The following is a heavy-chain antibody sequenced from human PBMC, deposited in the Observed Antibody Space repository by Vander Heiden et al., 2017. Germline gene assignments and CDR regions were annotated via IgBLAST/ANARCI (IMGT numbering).Heavy chain of an antibody. J-gene: IGHJ4*02. CDR2: INSDGSST. V-gene: IGHV3-74*01. CDR3: ARDQGIGWNYFDY. Sequence: EVQLVESGGGLVQPGGSLRLSCAASGFPFSSHWMHWVRQAPGKGLVWVSRINSDGSSTSYADSVKGRFTISRDNAKNTLYLQMNSLRAEDTAVYYCARDQGIGWNYFDYWGQGTLVTVSS. CDR1: GFPFSSHW. D-gene: IGHD6-19*01.